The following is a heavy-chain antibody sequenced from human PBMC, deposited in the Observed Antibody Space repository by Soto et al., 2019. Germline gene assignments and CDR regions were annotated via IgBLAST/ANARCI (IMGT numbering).Heavy chain of an antibody. D-gene: IGHD2-2*01. CDR3: AAGYCVSTGCHDFYYYGMEV. J-gene: IGHJ6*02. CDR2: IIPIFGTA. CDR1: GGTFSSYA. V-gene: IGHV1-69*13. Sequence: SVKVSCKASGGTFSSYAISWVRQAPGQGLEWMGGIIPIFGTANYAQKFQGRVTITADESTSTAYMELSSLRSEDTAVYYCAAGYCVSTGCHDFYYYGMEVWGQGTTVTVSS.